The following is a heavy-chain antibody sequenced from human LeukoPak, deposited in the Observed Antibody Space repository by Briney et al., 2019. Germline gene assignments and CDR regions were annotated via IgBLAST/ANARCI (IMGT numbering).Heavy chain of an antibody. CDR1: GGSINSHYY. V-gene: IGHV4-59*01. D-gene: IGHD4-11*01. CDR2: IHYSGTT. Sequence: AETLSLTCTVSGGSINSHYYWSWIRQPPGKGLEWIGYIHYSGTTNYKSSLKSRVTISVDTSKNQFSLKLSSVTAADTAVYYCAREDYSKYYFDYWGQGTLVTVSS. CDR3: AREDYSKYYFDY. J-gene: IGHJ4*02.